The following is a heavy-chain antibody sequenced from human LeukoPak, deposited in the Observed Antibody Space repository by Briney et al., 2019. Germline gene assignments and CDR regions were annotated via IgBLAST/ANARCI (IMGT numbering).Heavy chain of an antibody. CDR1: GFTFSAYS. CDR3: AKEKYRGYSYGSGDY. Sequence: QTGGSLRLSCAASGFTFSAYSMTWVRQAPGKGLEWVSLIASNGGNTYYADSVKGRFTVSRDNSKNTLYLQMNSLRGEDTAVYYCAKEKYRGYSYGSGDYWGQGTLVTVSS. D-gene: IGHD5-18*01. CDR2: IASNGGNT. V-gene: IGHV3-23*01. J-gene: IGHJ4*02.